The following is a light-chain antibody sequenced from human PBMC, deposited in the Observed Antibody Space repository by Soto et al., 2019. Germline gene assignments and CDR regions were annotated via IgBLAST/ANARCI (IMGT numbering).Light chain of an antibody. Sequence: QSALTQPASVSGSPGQSITISCTGTRSDVGGYNYVSWYQQHPGKAPKLIIYEVTNRPSGVSHRFSGSKSVNTASLTISGLQAEDEADYYCSSLTTTTTLGVAFGGGTKVTVL. CDR1: RSDVGGYNY. J-gene: IGLJ2*01. V-gene: IGLV2-14*01. CDR3: SSLTTTTTLGVA. CDR2: EVT.